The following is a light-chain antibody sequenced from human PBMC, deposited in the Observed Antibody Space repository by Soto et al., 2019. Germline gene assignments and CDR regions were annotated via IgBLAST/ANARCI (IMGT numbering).Light chain of an antibody. J-gene: IGKJ1*01. Sequence: IVLTQSPGTLSLSPGERATLSCRASQSVSSSYLAWYQQKPGQAPRLLIYGASSMATGIPDRFSGSGSGTDFTLTISRLEPEDFAVYYCQQYGSSPLFGQGTKVEIK. CDR2: GAS. CDR1: QSVSSSY. V-gene: IGKV3-20*01. CDR3: QQYGSSPL.